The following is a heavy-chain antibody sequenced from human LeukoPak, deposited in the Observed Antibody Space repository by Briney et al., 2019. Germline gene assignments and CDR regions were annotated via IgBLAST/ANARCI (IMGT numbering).Heavy chain of an antibody. Sequence: SETLSLTCFVSGGSIITYHWSWIRQPAGKGLEWIGQIHSSGDTKYNPSLKSRVAMSIDTSKNQFSLELSSVTAADTSAYYCAGRAQATGWSYHYWGQGALVTVSS. D-gene: IGHD6-19*01. CDR2: IHSSGDT. CDR3: AGRAQATGWSYHY. J-gene: IGHJ4*02. CDR1: GGSIITYH. V-gene: IGHV4-4*07.